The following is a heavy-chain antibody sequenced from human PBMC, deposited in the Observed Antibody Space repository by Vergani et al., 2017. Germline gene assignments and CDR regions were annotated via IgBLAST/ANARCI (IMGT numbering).Heavy chain of an antibody. CDR2: ISGSSSFI. J-gene: IGHJ6*02. D-gene: IGHD2-15*01. V-gene: IGHV3-21*03. CDR3: ASTPPIYVSYYYGMDV. CDR1: GFTFSSYW. Sequence: EVQLLESGGGLVQPGGSLRLSCAASGFTFSSYWMSWVRQAPGKGLEWVSSISGSSSFIYYADSVKGRFTISRDNAQNSLYLQMNGLRAEDTAVYYCASTPPIYVSYYYGMDVWGQGTTVTVSS.